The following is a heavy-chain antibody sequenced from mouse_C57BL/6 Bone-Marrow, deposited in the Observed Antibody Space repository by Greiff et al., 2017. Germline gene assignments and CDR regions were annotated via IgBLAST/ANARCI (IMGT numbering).Heavy chain of an antibody. CDR3: ARSEYYGSSPYYYAMDY. V-gene: IGHV1-39*01. D-gene: IGHD1-1*01. J-gene: IGHJ4*01. Sequence: VQLQQSGPELVKPGASVKISCKASGYSFTDYNMNWVKQSNGKSLEWIGVINPNYGTTSYNQKFKGKATLTVDQSSSTAYMQLNSLTSEDSAVYYCARSEYYGSSPYYYAMDYWGQGTSVTVSS. CDR1: GYSFTDYN. CDR2: INPNYGTT.